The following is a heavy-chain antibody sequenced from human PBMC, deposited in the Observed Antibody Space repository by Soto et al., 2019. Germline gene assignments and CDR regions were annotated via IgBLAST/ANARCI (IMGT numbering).Heavy chain of an antibody. V-gene: IGHV4-30-4*01. CDR3: ARGRYCLTGRCFPNWFDS. CDR2: IYKSATT. J-gene: IGHJ5*01. Sequence: SETLSLTCSVSGDSISTVDYFWAWIRQPPGQSLEYIGYIYKSATTYYNPSFESRVAISLDTSKSQFSLNVTSVTAADTAVYFCARGRYCLTGRCFPNWFDSWGQGTLVTVYS. D-gene: IGHD2-15*01. CDR1: GDSISTVDYF.